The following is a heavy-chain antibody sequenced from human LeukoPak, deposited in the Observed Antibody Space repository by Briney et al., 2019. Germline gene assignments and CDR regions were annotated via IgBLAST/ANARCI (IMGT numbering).Heavy chain of an antibody. D-gene: IGHD2-2*01. V-gene: IGHV3-30*02. CDR1: GFTFSSYG. Sequence: GGSLRLSCAASGFTFSSYGMHWVRQAPGKGLEWVAFIRYDGSNKYYADSVKGRFTISRDNSKNTLYLQMNSLRAEDTAVYYCAKSLNCSSTSCRGNYYYYYMDVWGKGTTVTVSS. J-gene: IGHJ6*03. CDR3: AKSLNCSSTSCRGNYYYYYMDV. CDR2: IRYDGSNK.